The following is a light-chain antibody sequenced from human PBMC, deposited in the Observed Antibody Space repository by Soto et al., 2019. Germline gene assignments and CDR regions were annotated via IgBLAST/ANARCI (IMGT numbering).Light chain of an antibody. J-gene: IGKJ4*01. CDR1: QSFSSN. CDR3: QQYNNWPLT. V-gene: IGKV3-15*01. CDR2: GAS. Sequence: EILMTQSPATLSVSPGERATLSCRASQSFSSNLAWYQQKPGQAPRLLIYGASTRATGVPARFSGSGSGTEFTLTISSLQSADFAVYYCQQYNNWPLTFGGGTKVEIK.